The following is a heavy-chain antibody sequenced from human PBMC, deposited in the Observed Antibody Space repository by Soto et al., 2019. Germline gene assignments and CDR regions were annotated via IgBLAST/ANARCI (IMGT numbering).Heavy chain of an antibody. CDR1: GFTVSSNY. V-gene: IGHV3-53*01. J-gene: IGHJ4*02. Sequence: PGESLKLSCAASGFTVSSNYMSWVRQAPGKGLEWVSVIYSGGSTYYADSVKGRFTISRDNSKNTLYLQMNSLRAEDTAVYYCARLTPYYYDSSGYHWLDYWGQGTLVTVSS. D-gene: IGHD3-22*01. CDR3: ARLTPYYYDSSGYHWLDY. CDR2: IYSGGST.